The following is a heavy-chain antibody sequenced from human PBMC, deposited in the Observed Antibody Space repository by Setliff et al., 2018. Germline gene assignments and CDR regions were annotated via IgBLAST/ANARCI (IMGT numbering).Heavy chain of an antibody. CDR1: GYSFTNYW. J-gene: IGHJ3*02. V-gene: IGHV5-51*01. Sequence: GASLTLSCKASGYSFTNYWIGWVRQMPGKGLEWMGIIYPGDSDTRYRPSFQGQVTISADTSISTAYLQWSSLKASDTAMYYCAAPQRGNFYASFDIWGQGTMVTVSS. CDR3: AAPQRGNFYASFDI. D-gene: IGHD3-16*01. CDR2: IYPGDSDT.